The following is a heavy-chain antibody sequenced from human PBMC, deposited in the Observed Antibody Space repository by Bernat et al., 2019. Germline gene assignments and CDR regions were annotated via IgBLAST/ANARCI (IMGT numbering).Heavy chain of an antibody. CDR3: AREGDVDTAMFDC. Sequence: QLQLQESGPGLVKPSETLSLTCIVSGGPISSSNWWSWVRQPPGKGLEWIGEIYHNGRTNYNPSLKSRVTISVDKSKNQFSLKLSSVTAADTAVYYCAREGDVDTAMFDCWGQGTLVTVSS. J-gene: IGHJ4*02. CDR1: GGPISSSNW. D-gene: IGHD5-18*01. CDR2: IYHNGRT. V-gene: IGHV4-4*02.